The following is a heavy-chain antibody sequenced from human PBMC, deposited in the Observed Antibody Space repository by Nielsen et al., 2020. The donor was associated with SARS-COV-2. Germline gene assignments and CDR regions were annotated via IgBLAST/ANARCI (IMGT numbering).Heavy chain of an antibody. J-gene: IGHJ4*02. CDR2: ISSSSSYT. D-gene: IGHD1-1*01. Sequence: GGSLRLSCAASGFTFSDYYMSWIRQAPGKGLEWVSYISSSSSYTNYADSVKGRFTISRDNSKNTLYLQMNSLRAEDTAVYYCAKDRSRAYNWNALGYWGQGTLVTVSS. V-gene: IGHV3-11*06. CDR1: GFTFSDYY. CDR3: AKDRSRAYNWNALGY.